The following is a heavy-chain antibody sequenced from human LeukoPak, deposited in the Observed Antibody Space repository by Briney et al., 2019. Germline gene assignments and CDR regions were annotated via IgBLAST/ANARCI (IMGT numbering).Heavy chain of an antibody. V-gene: IGHV4-31*11. J-gene: IGHJ4*02. CDR3: ARGYDPFDY. CDR2: IYYSGST. D-gene: IGHD5-12*01. CDR1: GGSISSGGYY. Sequence: PSETLSLTCAVSGGSISSGGYYWSWTRQHPGKGLEWIGYIYYSGSTYYNPSLKSRVTMSVDTSKNQFSLKLSSVTAADTAVYYCARGYDPFDYWGQGTLVTVSS.